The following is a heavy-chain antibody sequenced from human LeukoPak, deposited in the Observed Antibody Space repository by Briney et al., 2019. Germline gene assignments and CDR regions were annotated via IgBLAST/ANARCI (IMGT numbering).Heavy chain of an antibody. D-gene: IGHD4-17*01. CDR3: ASSYGDYVPAFDY. J-gene: IGHJ4*02. CDR2: ISSSSTYI. V-gene: IGHV3-21*01. Sequence: GGSLRLSCAASGFTFNTYSMNWVRQAPGKGLEWVSSISSSSTYIYYADSVKGRFTISRDNAKNSLYLQMNSLRAEDTAVYYCASSYGDYVPAFDYWGQGTLVTVSS. CDR1: GFTFNTYS.